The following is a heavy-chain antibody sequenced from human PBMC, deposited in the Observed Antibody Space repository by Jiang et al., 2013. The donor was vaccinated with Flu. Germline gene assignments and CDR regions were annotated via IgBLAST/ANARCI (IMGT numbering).Heavy chain of an antibody. Sequence: QTLSLTCAISGDSVSSNSAAWNWIRQSPSRGLEWLGRTYYRSKWYNDYAVSVKSRITINPDTSKNQFSLQLNSVTPEDTAVYYCARDNGPYSSGWYYFDYWGQGTLVTVSS. CDR2: TYYRSKWYN. J-gene: IGHJ4*02. CDR1: GDSVSSNSAA. CDR3: ARDNGPYSSGWYYFDY. D-gene: IGHD6-19*01. V-gene: IGHV6-1*01.